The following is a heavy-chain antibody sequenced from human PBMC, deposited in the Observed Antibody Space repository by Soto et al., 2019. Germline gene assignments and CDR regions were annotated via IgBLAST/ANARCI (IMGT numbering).Heavy chain of an antibody. Sequence: QLQLQESGSGLVKPSQTLSLTCAVSGGAISSGGYSWSWIRQPPGKGLEWIGYIYHSGSTYYNPSLKSRVAISVDRSKNQFSLKLSSVTDADTAVYYCARGDSGYDHDAFDIWGQGTMVTVSS. CDR1: GGAISSGGYS. J-gene: IGHJ3*02. V-gene: IGHV4-30-2*01. CDR2: IYHSGST. CDR3: ARGDSGYDHDAFDI. D-gene: IGHD5-12*01.